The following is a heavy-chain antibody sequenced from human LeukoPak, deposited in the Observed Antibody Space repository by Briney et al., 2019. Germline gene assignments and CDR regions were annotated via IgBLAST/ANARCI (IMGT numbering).Heavy chain of an antibody. CDR1: GYTFTSYG. CDR3: ARDNSVGDIAWWFDP. V-gene: IGHV1-18*01. D-gene: IGHD3-16*02. J-gene: IGHJ5*02. CDR2: ISAYNGNT. Sequence: ASVKVSCKASGYTFTSYGISWVRQPPGQGLEWMRWISAYNGNTNYAQKLQGRVTMTTDTSTSTAYMELRSLRSEDTAVYYCARDNSVGDIAWWFDPWGQGTLVTVSS.